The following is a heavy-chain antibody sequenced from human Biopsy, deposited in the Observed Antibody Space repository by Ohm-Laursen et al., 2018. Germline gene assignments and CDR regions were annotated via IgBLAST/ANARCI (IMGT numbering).Heavy chain of an antibody. D-gene: IGHD6-19*01. CDR3: ARGMRSSGWPYFDS. V-gene: IGHV4-61*01. J-gene: IGHJ4*02. CDR1: GDSVSSGSFY. Sequence: PSETLSLTCTVSGDSVSSGSFYWTWIRQPPGQGLEYIGYIYDRGSTANYNPSLESRVTMSVDMPKNQFSLKLSSVTAADTAIYYCARGMRSSGWPYFDSWGRGTLVTVSS. CDR2: IYDRGSTA.